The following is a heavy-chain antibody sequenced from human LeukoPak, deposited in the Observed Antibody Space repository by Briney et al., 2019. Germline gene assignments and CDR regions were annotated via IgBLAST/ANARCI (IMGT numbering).Heavy chain of an antibody. D-gene: IGHD6-19*01. CDR3: ARGDSIAVTGTAQH. CDR1: GFTFSSYS. V-gene: IGHV3-21*01. CDR2: ISTSSSYI. Sequence: PGGSLRLSCAVSGFTFSSYSMNWVRQAPGKGLEWVSSISTSSSYIYYTDSAKGRFTISRDSAKNSLYLQMNSLRAEDTAVYYCARGDSIAVTGTAQHWGQGTLVTVSS. J-gene: IGHJ1*01.